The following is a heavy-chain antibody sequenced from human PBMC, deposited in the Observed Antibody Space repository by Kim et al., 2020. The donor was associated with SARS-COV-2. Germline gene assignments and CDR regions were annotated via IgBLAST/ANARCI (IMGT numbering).Heavy chain of an antibody. Sequence: GGSRRLSCELSGVFFSDYWMSWVRQAAGTGLEWVANIMEDGSEKNYVDSVKGRFTISRDNATNSLYLQMNSLRAEDTAVYYCARGKGWTDYWGQGSMVTVSS. V-gene: IGHV3-7*01. D-gene: IGHD2-15*01. CDR1: GVFFSDYW. CDR2: IMEDGSEK. CDR3: ARGKGWTDY. J-gene: IGHJ4*02.